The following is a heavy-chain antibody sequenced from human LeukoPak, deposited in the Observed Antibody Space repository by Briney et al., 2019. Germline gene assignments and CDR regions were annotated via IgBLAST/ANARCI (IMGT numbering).Heavy chain of an antibody. D-gene: IGHD3-22*01. Sequence: SETLSLTCTVSGGSISNHYWSWIRQPPGKGLEWIGYIYYSGSTNYNPSLKSRVTISVDTSKNQFSLKLSSVTAADTAVYYCARGYDSSGTHMGYWGQGTLVTVSS. CDR3: ARGYDSSGTHMGY. J-gene: IGHJ4*02. V-gene: IGHV4-59*11. CDR1: GGSISNHY. CDR2: IYYSGST.